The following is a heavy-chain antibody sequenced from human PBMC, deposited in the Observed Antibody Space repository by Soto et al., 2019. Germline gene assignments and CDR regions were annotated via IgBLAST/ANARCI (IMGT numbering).Heavy chain of an antibody. CDR2: INPKSGDT. CDR1: GYTFTGFH. CDR3: AKGRWTVGHCSGGSCYDGMDV. Sequence: QVQLVQSGAEVKKPGASVKVSCEAAGYTFTGFHLHWVRQAPGQGLEWMGSINPKSGDTNYAQKFLGRVTMTRDTSISTGYMELSGLNSDDTALYYCAKGRWTVGHCSGGSCYDGMDVWGQGATVTVSS. J-gene: IGHJ6*02. D-gene: IGHD2-15*01. V-gene: IGHV1-2*02.